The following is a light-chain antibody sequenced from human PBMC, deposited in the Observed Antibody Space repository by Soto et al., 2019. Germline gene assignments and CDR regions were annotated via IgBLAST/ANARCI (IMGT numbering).Light chain of an antibody. CDR2: GAS. V-gene: IGKV1-17*03. CDR3: LHDYTFPLA. CDR1: QGINNY. J-gene: IGKJ4*01. Sequence: DIQMTQSPSAMSASVGDRVTITCRASQGINNYLVWFQQKPGRVPQRLISGASRLQPGVPSRFSGSGFRTEFPLTISRLQPEDLATYYCLHDYTFPLAFCGGTKVEI.